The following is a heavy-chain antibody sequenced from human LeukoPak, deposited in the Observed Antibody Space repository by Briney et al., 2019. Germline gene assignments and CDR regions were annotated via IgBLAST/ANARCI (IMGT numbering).Heavy chain of an antibody. CDR1: GGSISSYY. CDR3: ARHLGYFDL. Sequence: SETLSLTCTVSGGSISSYYWSWIRQPPGKGLEWIGYIYYSGSTNYNPSLKSRVTISVDTSKNQFSLKLSSVTAADAAVYYCARHLGYFDLWGRGTLVTVSS. V-gene: IGHV4-59*08. CDR2: IYYSGST. J-gene: IGHJ2*01.